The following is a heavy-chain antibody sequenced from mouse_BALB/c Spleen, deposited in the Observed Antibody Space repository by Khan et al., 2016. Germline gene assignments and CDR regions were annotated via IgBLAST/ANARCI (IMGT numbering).Heavy chain of an antibody. CDR3: ARGTPLAD. CDR1: GYAFSSYW. Sequence: QMQLEESGAELVRPGSSVKISCKASGYAFSSYWMNWVKQRPGQGLEWIGQIYPGDGDTNYNGKFKGKATLTADKSSSTAYMQLSSLTSEDSAVYFCARGTPLADWGQGTLVTVSA. CDR2: IYPGDGDT. J-gene: IGHJ3*01. D-gene: IGHD2-14*01. V-gene: IGHV1-80*01.